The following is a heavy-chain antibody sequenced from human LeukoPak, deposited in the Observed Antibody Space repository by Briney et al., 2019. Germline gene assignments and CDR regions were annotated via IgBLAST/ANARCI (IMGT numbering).Heavy chain of an antibody. V-gene: IGHV4-34*01. CDR2: INHSGST. J-gene: IGHJ4*02. D-gene: IGHD3-10*01. CDR1: GGSFSGYY. CDR3: ARDRGKTYYYGSGSPHFDY. Sequence: SETLSLTCAVYGGSFSGYYWSWIRQPPGKGLEWIGEINHSGSTNYNPSLNSRVTISVDTSKNQFSLKLSSVTAADTAVYYCARDRGKTYYYGSGSPHFDYWGQGTLVTVSS.